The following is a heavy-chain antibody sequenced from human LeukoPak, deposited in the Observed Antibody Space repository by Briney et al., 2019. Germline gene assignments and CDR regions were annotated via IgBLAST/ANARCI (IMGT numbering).Heavy chain of an antibody. J-gene: IGHJ3*02. CDR2: ISSSSSYI. CDR1: GFTFSSYS. V-gene: IGHV3-21*01. D-gene: IGHD3-22*01. CDR3: ARDVPTYYYDSSGYSPDAFDI. Sequence: PGGSLRLSCAASGFTFSSYSMSWVRQAPGKGLEWVSSISSSSSYIYYADSVKGRFTISRDNAKNSLYLQMNSLRAEDTAVYYCARDVPTYYYDSSGYSPDAFDIWGQGTMVTVSS.